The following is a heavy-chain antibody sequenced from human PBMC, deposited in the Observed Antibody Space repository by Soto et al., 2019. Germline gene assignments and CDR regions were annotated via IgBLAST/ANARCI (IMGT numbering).Heavy chain of an antibody. D-gene: IGHD2-2*01. V-gene: IGHV4-34*01. J-gene: IGHJ6*03. Sequence: WGTLSLTCAVYGGSFSGYDWSWIRQPPGKGLEWIGEINHSGSTNYNPSLKSRVTISVDTSKKQFSLKLSYVTAADTAVYFCARGARNPEKDIVVVPAAKKRSDYYYYYMDVWGKGTTVTVSS. CDR3: ARGARNPEKDIVVVPAAKKRSDYYYYYMDV. CDR2: INHSGST. CDR1: GGSFSGYD.